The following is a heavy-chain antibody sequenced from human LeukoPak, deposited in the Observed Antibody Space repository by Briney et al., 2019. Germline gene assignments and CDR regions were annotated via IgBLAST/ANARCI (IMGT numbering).Heavy chain of an antibody. D-gene: IGHD1-26*01. Sequence: GGSLRLSCAASGFTFSSYEMNWVRQAPGKGLEWVSAISGSGYSTYYADSVKGRFTISRDNSKNTLYLQMNSLRAEDTALYFCAQWSRYFDYWGQGTLVTVSP. J-gene: IGHJ4*02. V-gene: IGHV3-23*01. CDR2: ISGSGYST. CDR3: AQWSRYFDY. CDR1: GFTFSSYE.